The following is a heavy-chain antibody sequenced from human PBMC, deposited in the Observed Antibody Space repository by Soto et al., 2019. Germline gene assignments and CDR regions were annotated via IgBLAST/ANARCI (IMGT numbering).Heavy chain of an antibody. V-gene: IGHV3-23*01. CDR2: ISGGGSI. D-gene: IGHD6-19*01. J-gene: IGHJ4*02. CDR3: AKGGIEFSGTLFD. CDR1: GFTFSINA. Sequence: GGSLRLSCAASGFTFSINAMSWVRQAPGKGLEWVSGISGGGSIYYVDSVKGRFTISRDSSKNTLYLQMTSLRAEDTAVYYCAKGGIEFSGTLFDWGQGTRVTVSS.